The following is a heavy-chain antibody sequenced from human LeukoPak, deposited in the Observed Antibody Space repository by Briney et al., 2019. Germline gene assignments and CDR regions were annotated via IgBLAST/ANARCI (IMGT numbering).Heavy chain of an antibody. CDR1: GFTFDDYA. V-gene: IGHV3-43*02. J-gene: IGHJ4*02. D-gene: IGHD3-3*01. CDR3: AKDAVATDYDFWSGYPFE. CDR2: ISGDGGST. Sequence: GGSLRLSCAASGFTFDDYAMHWVRQAPGKGLEWVSLISGDGGSTYYADSVKGRFTNSRDNSKNSLYLQMNSLRTEDTALYYCAKDAVATDYDFWSGYPFEWGQGTLVTVSS.